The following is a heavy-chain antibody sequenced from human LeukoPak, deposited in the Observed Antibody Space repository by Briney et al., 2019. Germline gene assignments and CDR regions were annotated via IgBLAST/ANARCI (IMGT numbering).Heavy chain of an antibody. J-gene: IGHJ5*02. Sequence: APVKVSCKASGGTFSSYAISWVRQAPGQGLGWMGRIIPILGIANYAQKFQGRVTITADKSTSTAYMELSSLRSEDTAVYYCARDYYDILTGYLSWFDPWGQGTLVTVSS. CDR3: ARDYYDILTGYLSWFDP. D-gene: IGHD3-9*01. V-gene: IGHV1-69*04. CDR1: GGTFSSYA. CDR2: IIPILGIA.